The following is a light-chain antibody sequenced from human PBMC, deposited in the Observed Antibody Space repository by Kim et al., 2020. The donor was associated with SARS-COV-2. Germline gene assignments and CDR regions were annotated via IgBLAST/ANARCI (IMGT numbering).Light chain of an antibody. CDR3: QSYDSSTWV. Sequence: GKTVTISCTPDSGTIASNFVQWFQQRPGSSPTTVIFEEDRRPSGAPDRFSGSVDVSSNSASLTISGLKTEDEADYYCQSYDSSTWVFGGGTQLTVL. V-gene: IGLV6-57*01. J-gene: IGLJ3*02. CDR1: SGTIASNF. CDR2: EED.